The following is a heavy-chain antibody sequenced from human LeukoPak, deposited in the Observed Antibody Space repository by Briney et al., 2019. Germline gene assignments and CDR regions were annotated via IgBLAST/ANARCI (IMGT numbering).Heavy chain of an antibody. Sequence: GGSLRLSCAASGFTFSTYTMNWVRQAPGKGLEWVSYITSSSSTIYYADSVRGRFTISRDNAKNSLYLQMNSLRAEDTAVYCCAKFGWGSHGFDIWGQGTMVTVSS. J-gene: IGHJ3*02. CDR2: ITSSSSTI. CDR1: GFTFSTYT. CDR3: AKFGWGSHGFDI. D-gene: IGHD3-10*01. V-gene: IGHV3-48*04.